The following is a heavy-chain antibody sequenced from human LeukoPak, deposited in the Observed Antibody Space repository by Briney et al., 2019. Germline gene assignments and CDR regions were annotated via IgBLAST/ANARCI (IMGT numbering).Heavy chain of an antibody. J-gene: IGHJ4*02. D-gene: IGHD3-16*02. CDR3: AKGLGSSVWGSYRFLDY. CDR1: GFTFSSYA. CDR2: ISGSDDST. V-gene: IGHV3-23*01. Sequence: GGSLRLSCAASGFTFSSYAMSWVRQVPGKGLEWVSGISGSDDSTYYADSVKGRFTISRDNSKNTLYLQMNSLRAEDTAVYYCAKGLGSSVWGSYRFLDYWGQGTLVTVS.